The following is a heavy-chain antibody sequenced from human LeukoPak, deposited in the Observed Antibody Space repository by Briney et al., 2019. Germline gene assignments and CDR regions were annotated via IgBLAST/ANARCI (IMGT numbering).Heavy chain of an antibody. CDR1: GGSISSSSYY. CDR2: MYYSGST. CDR3: AGTGTGRGSDAFDI. D-gene: IGHD1-14*01. J-gene: IGHJ3*02. Sequence: PSETLSLTCTVSGGSISSSSYYWGWIRQPQGKGVEWIGSMYYSGSTYYNPCIKSRVTITVYKKKNQYSLKLSSVTAADTAVYYCAGTGTGRGSDAFDIWGQGTMVTVSS. V-gene: IGHV4-39*01.